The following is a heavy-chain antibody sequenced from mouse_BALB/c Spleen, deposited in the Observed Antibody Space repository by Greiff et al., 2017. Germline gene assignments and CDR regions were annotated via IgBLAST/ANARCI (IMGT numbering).Heavy chain of an antibody. CDR1: GYTFTSYW. V-gene: IGHV1-61*01. CDR2: IDPSDSET. J-gene: IGHJ3*01. Sequence: QVQLKQPGAELVRPGASVKLSCKASGYTFTSYWMNWVKQRPGQGLEWIGMIDPSDSETHYNQMFKDKATLTVDKSSSTAYMQLSSLTSEDSAVYYCAIPDYYGSSYGFAYWGQGTLVTVSA. D-gene: IGHD1-1*01. CDR3: AIPDYYGSSYGFAY.